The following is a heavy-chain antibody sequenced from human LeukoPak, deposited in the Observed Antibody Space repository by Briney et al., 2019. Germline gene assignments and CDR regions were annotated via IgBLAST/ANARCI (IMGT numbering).Heavy chain of an antibody. Sequence: GGSLSLSCAVSGYTFSSYALSWVRQAPGKGLEWVSIISGSGGITYYANSVKGRFTISRDRSKNTMYMQMNGLRAEDTAVYYCARGGSQPITMHVFDYWGQGTLVSVSS. CDR3: ARGGSQPITMHVFDY. V-gene: IGHV3-23*01. CDR2: ISGSGGIT. J-gene: IGHJ4*02. CDR1: GYTFSSYA. D-gene: IGHD3-10*01.